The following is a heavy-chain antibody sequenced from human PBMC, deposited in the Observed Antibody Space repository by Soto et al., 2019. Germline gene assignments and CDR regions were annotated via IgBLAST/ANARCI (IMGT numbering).Heavy chain of an antibody. Sequence: QVQLVQSGAEVKKPGSSVKISCKASGGTFSSYALSWVRQAPGQGLEWMGGIIPIFGTANYAQKFQGRVTITADESTSTAYMELSSLRSEDTAVYYCARHVPAAGYYYGMDVWGQGTTVTISS. D-gene: IGHD2-2*01. V-gene: IGHV1-69*12. CDR1: GGTFSSYA. CDR2: IIPIFGTA. J-gene: IGHJ6*02. CDR3: ARHVPAAGYYYGMDV.